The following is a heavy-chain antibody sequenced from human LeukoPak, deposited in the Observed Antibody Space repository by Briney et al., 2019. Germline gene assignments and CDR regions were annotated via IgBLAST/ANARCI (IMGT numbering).Heavy chain of an antibody. J-gene: IGHJ6*03. D-gene: IGHD5-12*01. Sequence: GGSLRLSCVVSGFTFSSYAMSWVRQAPGKGLEWVSGISGSGGSTYYADSVKGRFTISRDNSKNTLYLQMNSLRAEDTAVYYCARVASGYENPYYYYYMDVWGKGTTVTISS. CDR1: GFTFSSYA. CDR3: ARVASGYENPYYYYYMDV. V-gene: IGHV3-23*01. CDR2: ISGSGGST.